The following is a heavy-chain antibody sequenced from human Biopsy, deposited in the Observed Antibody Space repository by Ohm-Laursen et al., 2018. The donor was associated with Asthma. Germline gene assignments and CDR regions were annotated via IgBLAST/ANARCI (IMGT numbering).Heavy chain of an antibody. CDR1: GGTFNTYV. J-gene: IGHJ4*02. V-gene: IGHV1-69*01. Sequence: SSVKVSCKSPGGTFNTYVIGWVRQAPGQGLEWMGGINSVFGTTTYPQKFQDRVTITADDSTSTVYMELSSLRSEDTAVYYCSRKAGSCISRTCYSLDFWGQGTLVTVSS. CDR2: INSVFGTT. CDR3: SRKAGSCISRTCYSLDF. D-gene: IGHD2-2*01.